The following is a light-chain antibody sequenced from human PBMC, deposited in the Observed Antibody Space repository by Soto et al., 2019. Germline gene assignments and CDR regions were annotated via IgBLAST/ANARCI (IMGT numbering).Light chain of an antibody. Sequence: HSVRTQPPSAFGTPGQRVTISFSGSSSKIGSNTVNWYQQLPGTAPKLVIYSNNQRPSGVPDRFSGSKSGTSASLAISGLQSEDEADYYCVAWDDSLNGYVVFGGGTK. CDR1: SSKIGSNT. CDR3: VAWDDSLNGYVV. CDR2: SNN. V-gene: IGLV1-44*01. J-gene: IGLJ2*01.